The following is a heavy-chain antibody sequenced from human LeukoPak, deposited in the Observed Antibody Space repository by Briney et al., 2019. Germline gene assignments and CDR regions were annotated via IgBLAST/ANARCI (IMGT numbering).Heavy chain of an antibody. J-gene: IGHJ6*02. Sequence: SETLSLTCTVSGGSISSYYWSWIRQPAGKGLEWIGRIYTSGSTNYNPPLKSRVTMSVDTSKNQFSLKLSSVTAADTAVYYCARDFSGYSYGYYYYGVDVWGQGTTVTVSS. D-gene: IGHD5-18*01. CDR3: ARDFSGYSYGYYYYGVDV. CDR2: IYTSGST. V-gene: IGHV4-4*07. CDR1: GGSISSYY.